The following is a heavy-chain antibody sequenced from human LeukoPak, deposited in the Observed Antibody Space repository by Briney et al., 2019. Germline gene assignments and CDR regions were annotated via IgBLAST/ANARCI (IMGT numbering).Heavy chain of an antibody. V-gene: IGHV1-69*13. CDR3: ATDGRVYY. CDR1: GYTFTSYG. D-gene: IGHD5-24*01. CDR2: IIPVYGTG. J-gene: IGHJ4*02. Sequence: SVKVSCKASGYTFTSYGISWVRQAPGQGLEWMGGIIPVYGTGTYAQNFQGRVTITADESTAYMELSSLGSEDTAVYYCATDGRVYYWGQGTLVTVSS.